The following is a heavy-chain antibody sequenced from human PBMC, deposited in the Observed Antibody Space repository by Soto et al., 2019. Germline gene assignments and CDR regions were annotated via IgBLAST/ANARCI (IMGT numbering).Heavy chain of an antibody. Sequence: GASVKVSCKASGGTFSSYAISWVRQAPGQGLEWMGGIIPIFGTANYAQKFQGRVTITADESTSTAYMELSSLRSEDTAVYYCARGRGYRSYALFDYWGQGTLVTVSS. V-gene: IGHV1-69*13. CDR2: IIPIFGTA. D-gene: IGHD1-26*01. CDR3: ARGRGYRSYALFDY. J-gene: IGHJ4*02. CDR1: GGTFSSYA.